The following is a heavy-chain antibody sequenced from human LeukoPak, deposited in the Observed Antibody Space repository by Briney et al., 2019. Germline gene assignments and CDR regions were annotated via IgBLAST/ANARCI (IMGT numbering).Heavy chain of an antibody. CDR1: GGSIGSYY. V-gene: IGHV4-4*07. CDR2: IYTSGST. CDR3: AGSNDSSGYYYGYYFDY. Sequence: SETQSLTCTVSGGSIGSYYWSWIRQPAGKGLEWIGRIYTSGSTNYNPSLKSRVTMSVDTSKNQFSLKLSSVTAADTAVYYCAGSNDSSGYYYGYYFDYWSQGTLVTVSS. D-gene: IGHD3-22*01. J-gene: IGHJ4*02.